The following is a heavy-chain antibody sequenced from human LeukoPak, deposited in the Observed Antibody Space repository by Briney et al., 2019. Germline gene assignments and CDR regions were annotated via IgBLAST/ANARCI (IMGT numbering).Heavy chain of an antibody. J-gene: IGHJ6*02. V-gene: IGHV4-38-2*02. CDR3: ASNYGDYVDYYYGMDV. CDR2: IYHSGST. CDR1: GYSISSGYY. D-gene: IGHD4-17*01. Sequence: PSETLSLTCTVSGYSISSGYYWGWIRQPPGKGLEWIGSIYHSGSTYYNPSLKSRVTISVDTSKNQFSLKLSSVTAADTAVYYCASNYGDYVDYYYGMDVWGQGTTVTVSS.